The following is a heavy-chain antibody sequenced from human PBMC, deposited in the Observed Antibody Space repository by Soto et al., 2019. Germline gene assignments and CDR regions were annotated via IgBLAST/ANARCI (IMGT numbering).Heavy chain of an antibody. V-gene: IGHV3-30-3*01. Sequence: QVQLVESGGGVVQPGRSLRLSCAASGFTFSSYAMHWVRQAPGKGLEWVAVISYDGSNKYYADSVKGRFTISRDNSKNTLYLQMNSLRAEDTAVYYCARVALFLEWLLYSYYYYGMDVWGQGTTVTASS. D-gene: IGHD3-3*01. CDR1: GFTFSSYA. CDR2: ISYDGSNK. J-gene: IGHJ6*02. CDR3: ARVALFLEWLLYSYYYYGMDV.